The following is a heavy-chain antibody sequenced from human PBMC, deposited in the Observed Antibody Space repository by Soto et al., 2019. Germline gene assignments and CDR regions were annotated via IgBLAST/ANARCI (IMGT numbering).Heavy chain of an antibody. CDR3: AKDRSITGTTANDY. CDR2: ISWNSGSI. CDR1: GFTFDDYA. Sequence: GGSLRLSCAASGFTFDDYAMHWVRQAPGKGLEWVSGISWNSGSIGYADSVKGRFTISRDNAKNSLYLQMNSLRAEDTALYYCAKDRSITGTTANDYWGQGTLVTVSS. V-gene: IGHV3-9*01. J-gene: IGHJ4*02. D-gene: IGHD1-20*01.